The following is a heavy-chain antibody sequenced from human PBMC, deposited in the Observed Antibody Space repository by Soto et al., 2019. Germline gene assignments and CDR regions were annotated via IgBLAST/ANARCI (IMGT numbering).Heavy chain of an antibody. CDR2: IYYGVST. J-gene: IGHJ4*02. Sequence: QVQLQESGPGLVKPSQTLSLNCTVSGGSISGGYYWSWVRQLPGKGLEWIGYIYYGVSTSYNPSLKSRVTISLDTSKNRFSLKLSSVTAADTAVYYCARAGAYGYDWGQGTLVTVSS. D-gene: IGHD5-18*01. CDR3: ARAGAYGYD. V-gene: IGHV4-31*03. CDR1: GGSISGGYY.